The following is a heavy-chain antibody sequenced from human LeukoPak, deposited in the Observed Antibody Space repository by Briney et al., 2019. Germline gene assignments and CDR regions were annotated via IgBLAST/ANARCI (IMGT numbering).Heavy chain of an antibody. V-gene: IGHV3-74*01. J-gene: IGHJ6*02. Sequence: GGSLRLSCAASGFTFSSYWMHWVRQAPGKGLVWVSGIDSDGSFTTYADSVKDRCTVSRDNAKNTLYLHMNSVRAEDTALYYCAKDLHYWVAMDVWGQGTTVTVS. CDR3: AKDLHYWVAMDV. D-gene: IGHD2-15*01. CDR2: IDSDGSFT. CDR1: GFTFSSYW.